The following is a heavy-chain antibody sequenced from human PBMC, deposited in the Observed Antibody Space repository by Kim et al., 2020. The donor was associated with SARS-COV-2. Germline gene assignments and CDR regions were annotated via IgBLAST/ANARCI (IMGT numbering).Heavy chain of an antibody. CDR3: ALTTVTTNAFDL. J-gene: IGHJ3*01. CDR2: IYFSGSS. V-gene: IGHV4-59*08. D-gene: IGHD4-17*01. Sequence: SETLSLTCTVSSGSISTYYWSWIRQPPGKGLEWIGYIYFSGSSNYNPSLKSRVTISVDTSKNQFSLKLSSVTAADTAVYYCALTTVTTNAFDLWGQGTMVPVSS. CDR1: SGSISTYY.